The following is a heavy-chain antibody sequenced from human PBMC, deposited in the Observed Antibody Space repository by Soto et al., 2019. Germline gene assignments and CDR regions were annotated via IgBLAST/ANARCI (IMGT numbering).Heavy chain of an antibody. J-gene: IGHJ2*01. CDR3: ARGGYSYGRYWYFDL. Sequence: SVKVSCKASGGTFSSYAISWVRQAPGQGLEWMGGIIPIFGTANYAQKFQGRVTITADESTSTAYMELSSLRSEDTALYYFARGGYSYGRYWYFDLWGRGTLVTVSS. V-gene: IGHV1-69*13. CDR1: GGTFSSYA. CDR2: IIPIFGTA. D-gene: IGHD5-18*01.